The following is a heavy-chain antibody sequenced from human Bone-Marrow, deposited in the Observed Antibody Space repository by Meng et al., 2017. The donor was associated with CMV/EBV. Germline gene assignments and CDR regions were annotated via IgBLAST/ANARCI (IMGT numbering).Heavy chain of an antibody. J-gene: IGHJ4*02. V-gene: IGHV1-46*01. CDR3: ARVDSPADY. CDR1: GYTFTGYY. CDR2: INPSGGST. D-gene: IGHD2-2*01. Sequence: ASVKVSCKASGYTFTGYYIHWVRQAPGQGLEWMGLINPSGGSTTYAQKFQGRVTMTRDTSTSTVYMELSSLRSEDTAVYYCARVDSPADYWGQGTLVTVSS.